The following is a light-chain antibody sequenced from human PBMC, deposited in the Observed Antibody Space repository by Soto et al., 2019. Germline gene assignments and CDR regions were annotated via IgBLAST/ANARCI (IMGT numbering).Light chain of an antibody. V-gene: IGLV1-47*02. CDR1: SSNIGSYY. Sequence: QSVVTQPPSASGTPGQRVIISCSGGSSNIGSYYVYWYQQLPGTAPKLLIYSNNQRPSGVPDRFSCSKSDTAASLAISGLRSEDEADYYCAAWDDRLSGVAFGGGTKLTVL. J-gene: IGLJ2*01. CDR3: AAWDDRLSGVA. CDR2: SNN.